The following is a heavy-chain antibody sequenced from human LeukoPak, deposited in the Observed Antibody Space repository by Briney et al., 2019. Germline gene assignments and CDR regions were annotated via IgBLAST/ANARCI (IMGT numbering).Heavy chain of an antibody. J-gene: IGHJ3*02. V-gene: IGHV3-11*01. CDR3: ARDTHYYGSGSPAFDI. CDR2: ISSSGSTI. Sequence: GGALRPSCAASGFTFSDYYMSWIRQAPGEGVGGVSYISSSGSTIYYADSVKGRFTISRDNAKNSLYLQMNSLRAEDTAVYYCARDTHYYGSGSPAFDIWGQGTMVTVSS. CDR1: GFTFSDYY. D-gene: IGHD3-10*01.